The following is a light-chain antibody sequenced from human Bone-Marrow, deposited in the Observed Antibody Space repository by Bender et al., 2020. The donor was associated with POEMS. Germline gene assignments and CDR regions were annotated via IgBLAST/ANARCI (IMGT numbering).Light chain of an antibody. CDR1: SSDVGSYNV. CDR3: CSYTTSTALV. CDR2: DVI. J-gene: IGLJ2*01. V-gene: IGLV2-23*02. Sequence: QSALTQPASVSGSPGQSITISCTGTSSDVGSYNVVTWYQQHPGKAPKLMIYDVIQRPSRVPYRFSGSKSGNTASLTISGLRPEDEADYYCCSYTTSTALVFGGGTKLTVL.